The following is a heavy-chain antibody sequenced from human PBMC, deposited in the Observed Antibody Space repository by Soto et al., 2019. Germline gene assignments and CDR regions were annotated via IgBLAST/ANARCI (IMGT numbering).Heavy chain of an antibody. V-gene: IGHV4-59*01. D-gene: IGHD2-2*01. CDR3: ARGFGSPAAFDY. CDR2: IYYSGST. CDR1: GGSMSSYY. Sequence: SETLSLTCTVSGGSMSSYYWSWIRQPPGKGLEWIGYIYYSGSTNYNPSLKSRVTISVDTSKNQFSLKLSSVTAADTAVYYCARGFGSPAAFDYWGQGTLVTVSS. J-gene: IGHJ4*02.